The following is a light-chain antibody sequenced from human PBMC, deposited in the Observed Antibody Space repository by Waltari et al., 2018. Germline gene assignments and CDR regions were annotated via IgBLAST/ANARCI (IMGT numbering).Light chain of an antibody. V-gene: IGKV3-15*01. CDR2: GAF. CDR3: QQYNDWPPWT. J-gene: IGKJ1*01. CDR1: QSVTTN. Sequence: EIVMMQYPASLSLSPGERATLSCRASQSVTTNLAWYKQKPGQAPRLLIYGAFTRAAGIPVMFSGSGSGTEFTLTVSGLHSEDFAIYFCQQYNDWPPWTFGQGTKVEIK.